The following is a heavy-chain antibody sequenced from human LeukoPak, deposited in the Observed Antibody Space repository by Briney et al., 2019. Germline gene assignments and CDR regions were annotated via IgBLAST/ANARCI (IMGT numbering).Heavy chain of an antibody. Sequence: GGSLRLSCAASGFTVSSNYMSWVRQAPGKGLEWVSVIYSGDSTYYADYVKGRFTISRDNYKKTLYLQMNRLRAEDRAVYYCARENILGATPWSFDYWGQGTLVTVSS. V-gene: IGHV3-53*01. CDR1: GFTVSSNY. CDR3: ARENILGATPWSFDY. J-gene: IGHJ4*02. D-gene: IGHD1-26*01. CDR2: IYSGDST.